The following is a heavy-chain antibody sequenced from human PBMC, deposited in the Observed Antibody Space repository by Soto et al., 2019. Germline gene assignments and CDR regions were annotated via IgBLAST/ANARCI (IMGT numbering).Heavy chain of an antibody. V-gene: IGHV4-4*07. D-gene: IGHD3-3*01. Sequence: SETLSLTCTVSGGSISNYYCNWIRQPTGKGLEWIGRIDTSGSTNYNPSLKSRVTMSVDTSKQEFSLKLSSVTAADTALYYCARGGQDFWSGPFDYWGRGALVTVSS. CDR1: GGSISNYY. J-gene: IGHJ4*02. CDR2: IDTSGST. CDR3: ARGGQDFWSGPFDY.